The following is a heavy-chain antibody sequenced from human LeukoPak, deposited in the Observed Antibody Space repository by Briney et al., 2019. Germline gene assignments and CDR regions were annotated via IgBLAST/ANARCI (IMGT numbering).Heavy chain of an antibody. CDR1: GGSFSGCY. CDR3: ARGRSTSWQLPFDY. D-gene: IGHD2-2*01. J-gene: IGHJ4*02. V-gene: IGHV4-34*01. Sequence: SETLSLTCAVYGGSFSGCYWSWIRQPPGKGLEWIGEINHSGSTNYNPSLKSRVTISVDTSKNQFSLKLSSVTAADTAVYYCARGRSTSWQLPFDYWGQGTLVTVSS. CDR2: INHSGST.